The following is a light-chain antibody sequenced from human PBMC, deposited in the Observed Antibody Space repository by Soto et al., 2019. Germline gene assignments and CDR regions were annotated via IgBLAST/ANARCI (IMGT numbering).Light chain of an antibody. CDR3: QNFDSAPQT. V-gene: IGKV1-27*01. CDR2: EAS. J-gene: IGKJ1*01. Sequence: DIQMTQSPSSLSASVGDRVTITCRASQGIRHYLAWYQQKPGKVPKLLIYEASNLQSGVPSRFRGGGSGTEFTLTISSLQREDVATYYCQNFDSAPQTFGQGTKVEIK. CDR1: QGIRHY.